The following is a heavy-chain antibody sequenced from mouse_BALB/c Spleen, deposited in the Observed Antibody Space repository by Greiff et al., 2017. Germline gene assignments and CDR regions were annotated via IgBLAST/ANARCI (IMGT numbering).Heavy chain of an antibody. CDR3: TRGAY. J-gene: IGHJ3*01. V-gene: IGHV1S81*02. CDR1: GYTFTSYY. CDR2: INPSNGGT. Sequence: VQLQQSGAELVKPGASVKLSCKASGYTFTSYYMYWVKQRPGQGLEWIGEINPSNGGTNFNEKFKSKATLTVDKSSSTAYMQLSSLTSEDSAVYDCTRGAYWGQGTLVTVSA.